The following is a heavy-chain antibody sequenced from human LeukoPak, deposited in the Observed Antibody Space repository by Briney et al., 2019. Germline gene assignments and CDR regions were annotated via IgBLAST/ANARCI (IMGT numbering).Heavy chain of an antibody. CDR3: ARGDDFSGDH. CDR2: IHPEGNEK. CDR1: GFTFSKFW. D-gene: IGHD1-1*01. Sequence: PGGSLRLSCAVSGFTFSKFWTSWVRQAPGRGLEWVANIHPEGNEKYHVESVKGRFTISRDNTKNLLLLQMNGLRVEDTAVYYCARGDDFSGDHWGQGTLVTVSS. V-gene: IGHV3-7*04. J-gene: IGHJ4*02.